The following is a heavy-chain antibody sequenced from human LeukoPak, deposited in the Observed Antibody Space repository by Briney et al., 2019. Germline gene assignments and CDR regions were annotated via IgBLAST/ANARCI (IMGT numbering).Heavy chain of an antibody. CDR1: GFIVSSNY. J-gene: IGHJ4*02. V-gene: IGHV3-30*18. CDR3: AKDSSWGYLDY. CDR2: ISSDRSQM. D-gene: IGHD2-2*01. Sequence: GGSLRLSCAASGFIVSSNYMSWVRQAPGKGLEWVAFISSDRSQMFYADSVQGRFIISRDNWKKTLYLQMNSLRVEDTAVYFCAKDSSWGYLDYWGRGMLVTVSS.